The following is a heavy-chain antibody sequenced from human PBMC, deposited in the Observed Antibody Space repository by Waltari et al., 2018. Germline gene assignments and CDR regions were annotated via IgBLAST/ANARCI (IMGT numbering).Heavy chain of an antibody. CDR2: INHSGST. D-gene: IGHD5-12*01. J-gene: IGHJ4*02. CDR3: ARIHEGWLQLHPGPFDY. V-gene: IGHV4-34*01. Sequence: QVQLQQWGAGLLKPSETLSLTCAVYGGSFSGYYWSWIRQPPGKGLEWIGEINHSGSTTYNPSLKSRVTISVDTSKNQFSLKLSSVTAADTAVYYCARIHEGWLQLHPGPFDYWGQGTLVTVSS. CDR1: GGSFSGYY.